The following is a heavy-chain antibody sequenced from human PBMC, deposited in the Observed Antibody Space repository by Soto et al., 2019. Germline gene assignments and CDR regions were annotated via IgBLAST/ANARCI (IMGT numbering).Heavy chain of an antibody. CDR1: GYTFTNYD. CDR2: MNPNSGTS. D-gene: IGHD3-9*01. J-gene: IGHJ4*02. Sequence: GASVKVSCKASGYTFTNYDINWVRQATGQGLEWMGWMNPNSGTSDYAQKFRGRLTLTRDTSISTAYMELRSLRSEDTAVYYCAKVATSSYDILTGSLDSWGQGTLVTVYS. CDR3: AKVATSSYDILTGSLDS. V-gene: IGHV1-8*01.